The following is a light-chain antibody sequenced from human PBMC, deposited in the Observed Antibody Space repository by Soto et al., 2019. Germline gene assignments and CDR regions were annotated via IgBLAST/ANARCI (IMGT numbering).Light chain of an antibody. CDR2: NVN. Sequence: QSVLTQSASVSGSPGQSITISCTGTSSEVGNYNYVSWYQQHPGEVPKLIIFNVNNRPSGVSNRFSGSKSGNTASLTISGLQAEDEADYYCSSFTSSTTYVFGTGTKVTVL. V-gene: IGLV2-14*01. CDR1: SSEVGNYNY. J-gene: IGLJ1*01. CDR3: SSFTSSTTYV.